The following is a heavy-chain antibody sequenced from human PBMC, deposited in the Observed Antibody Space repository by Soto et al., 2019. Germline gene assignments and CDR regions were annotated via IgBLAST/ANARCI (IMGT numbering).Heavy chain of an antibody. CDR1: GFTFGEYA. V-gene: IGHV3-49*03. CDR2: IRSKSFGGTT. Sequence: PGGSLRLSCTASGFTFGEYAMSWFRQAPGKGLEWVGYIRSKSFGGTTEYAASVKGRFTISRDDSKSIAYLQMDSLETEDTAVYYCARDGRYYQLLVTDAFDRWRQGTMVNVSS. CDR3: ARDGRYYQLLVTDAFDR. D-gene: IGHD2-2*01. J-gene: IGHJ3*01.